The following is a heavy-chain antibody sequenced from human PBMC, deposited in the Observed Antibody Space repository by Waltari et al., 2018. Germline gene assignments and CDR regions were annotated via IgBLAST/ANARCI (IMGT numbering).Heavy chain of an antibody. J-gene: IGHJ6*02. CDR1: GGSFSGYY. V-gene: IGHV4-34*01. CDR3: AREVGWSGVKVRGVRGGYYYGMDV. D-gene: IGHD3-10*01. CDR2: INQSGST. Sequence: QVQLQQWGAGLLKPSETLSLTCAVYGGSFSGYYWSWIRQPPGKGLEWIGEINQSGSTNDNRSRKRLVTISVDTSKNQFSLKLSSGTAAATAVYYCAREVGWSGVKVRGVRGGYYYGMDVWGQGTTVTVSS.